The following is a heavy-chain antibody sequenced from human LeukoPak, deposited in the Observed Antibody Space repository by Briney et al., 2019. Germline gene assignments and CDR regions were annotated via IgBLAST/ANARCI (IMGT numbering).Heavy chain of an antibody. V-gene: IGHV3-23*01. J-gene: IGHJ4*02. Sequence: GGSLRLSCAASGFTFRSYAMSWVRQAPGKGLEWVSGISGSGGSTYDADSVKGRFTVSRDNSKNIMYLQMNSLRAEDTAVYYCAKSRGSSTSCLDNWGQGTLVTVSS. CDR1: GFTFRSYA. CDR3: AKSRGSSTSCLDN. CDR2: ISGSGGST. D-gene: IGHD2-2*01.